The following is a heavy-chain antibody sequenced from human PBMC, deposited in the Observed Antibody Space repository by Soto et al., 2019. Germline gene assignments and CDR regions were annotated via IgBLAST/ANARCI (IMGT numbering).Heavy chain of an antibody. CDR3: AKRASPANIDNWFDP. J-gene: IGHJ5*02. Sequence: GGSLRLSCVGSGFVFKNFAINSVRQPPGKGLEWVSVIRGTGLNTYYAASVKGRFNISRDNSKNTVYLQMDSLKVEDTAVYYCAKRASPANIDNWFDPWGPGTQVTVSS. CDR1: GFVFKNFA. V-gene: IGHV3-23*01. CDR2: IRGTGLNT.